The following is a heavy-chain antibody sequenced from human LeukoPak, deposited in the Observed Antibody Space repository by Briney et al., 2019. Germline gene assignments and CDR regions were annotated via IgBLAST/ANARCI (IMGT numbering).Heavy chain of an antibody. Sequence: GESLKISCKGFGYSFTSYWIGWVRQMPGKGLECMGIIYPGDSDTRYSPSFQGQVTISADKSISTAYLQWSSLKASDTAMYYCARHRVAGTIRDAFDIWGQGTMVTVSS. J-gene: IGHJ3*02. CDR1: GYSFTSYW. CDR3: ARHRVAGTIRDAFDI. D-gene: IGHD6-19*01. V-gene: IGHV5-51*01. CDR2: IYPGDSDT.